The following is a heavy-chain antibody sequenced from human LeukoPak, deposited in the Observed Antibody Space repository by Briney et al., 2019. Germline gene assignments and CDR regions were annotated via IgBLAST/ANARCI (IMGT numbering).Heavy chain of an antibody. CDR2: INPKSGGT. CDR1: GYSYIDYY. CDR3: APATMTFDY. Sequence: ASVKVSCKASGYSYIDYYMHWVRQAPGQGLEWMGWINPKSGGTNYAQKFQDRVTMTTDTSISTAYMELSRLTSDDTAVYYCAPATMTFDYWGQGTLVTVSS. D-gene: IGHD5-24*01. V-gene: IGHV1-2*02. J-gene: IGHJ4*02.